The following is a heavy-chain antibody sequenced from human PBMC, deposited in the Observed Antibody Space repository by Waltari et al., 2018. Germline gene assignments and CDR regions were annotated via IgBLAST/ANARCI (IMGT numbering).Heavy chain of an antibody. CDR2: IYYSGST. D-gene: IGHD3-3*01. CDR1: GGSISSSSYY. CDR3: ARRSYYDFWSGYYGGYYFDY. V-gene: IGHV4-39*01. Sequence: QLQLQESGPGLVKPSETLSLTCTVSGGSISSSSYYWGWIRQPPGKGLEWIGSIYYSGSTYYNPSLKSRVTISVDTSKNQFSLKLSSVTAADTAVYYCARRSYYDFWSGYYGGYYFDYWGQGTLVTVSS. J-gene: IGHJ4*02.